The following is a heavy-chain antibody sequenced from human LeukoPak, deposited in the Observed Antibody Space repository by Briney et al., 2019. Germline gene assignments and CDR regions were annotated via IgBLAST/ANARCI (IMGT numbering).Heavy chain of an antibody. J-gene: IGHJ5*02. CDR3: ARDRRRITIFGVVIQTHNWFDP. CDR2: INPSGGST. D-gene: IGHD3-3*01. CDR1: GYTFTSYY. Sequence: ASVKVSCKASGYTFTSYYMHWVRQAPGQGLEWTGIINPSGGSTSYAQKFQGRVTMTRDTSTSTVYMELSSLRSEDTAVYYCARDRRRITIFGVVIQTHNWFDPWGQGTLVTVSS. V-gene: IGHV1-46*01.